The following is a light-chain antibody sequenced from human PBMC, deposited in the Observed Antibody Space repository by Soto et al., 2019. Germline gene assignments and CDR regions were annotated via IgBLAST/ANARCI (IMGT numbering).Light chain of an antibody. V-gene: IGKV1-8*01. Sequence: AIRMTQSPSSFSASTGDRVTITCRASQGISSYLAWYQQKPGKAPKLLIYAASTLQSGVPSRFXGSGSGTDFTLTISCLQSEDFATYYCQQYYSYPPGTFGQGTKVEIK. CDR2: AAS. CDR3: QQYYSYPPGT. CDR1: QGISSY. J-gene: IGKJ1*01.